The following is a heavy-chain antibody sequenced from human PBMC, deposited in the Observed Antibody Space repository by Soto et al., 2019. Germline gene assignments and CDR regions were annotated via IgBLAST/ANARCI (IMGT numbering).Heavy chain of an antibody. CDR1: GGSISSYY. D-gene: IGHD1-7*01. J-gene: IGHJ2*01. V-gene: IGHV4-59*01. CDR3: AIGSLELRDDWYFDL. Sequence: QVQLQESGPGLVKPSETLSLTCTVSGGSISSYYWSWIRQPPGKGLEWIGYIYYSGSTNYNPSLKSRVTISVDTSKNQFSLKLSSVTAADTAVYYCAIGSLELRDDWYFDLWGRGTLVTVSS. CDR2: IYYSGST.